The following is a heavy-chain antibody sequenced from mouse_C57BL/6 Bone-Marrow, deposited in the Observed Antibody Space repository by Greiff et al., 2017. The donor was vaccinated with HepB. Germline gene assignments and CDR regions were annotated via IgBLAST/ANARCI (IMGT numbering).Heavy chain of an antibody. D-gene: IGHD2-4*01. J-gene: IGHJ2*02. CDR3: ARGIEDYALAGNY. CDR2: IDPSDSYT. Sequence: VQLQQPGAELVRPGTSVKLSCKASGYTFTSYWMHWVKQRPGQGLEWIGVIDPSDSYTNYNQKFKGKATLTVDTSSSTAYMQLSSLTSEDSAVYYCARGIEDYALAGNYWGQGTSLTVSS. CDR1: GYTFTSYW. V-gene: IGHV1-59*01.